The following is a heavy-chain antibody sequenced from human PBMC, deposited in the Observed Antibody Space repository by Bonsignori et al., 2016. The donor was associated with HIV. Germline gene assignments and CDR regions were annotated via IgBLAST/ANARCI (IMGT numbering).Heavy chain of an antibody. CDR3: ARHDYYDSSGYQRSVLLDAFDI. V-gene: IGHV3-21*01. Sequence: WIRQPPGKGLEWVSSISSSSSYIYYADSVKGRFTISRDNAKNSLYLQMNSLRAEDTAVYYCARHDYYDSSGYQRSVLLDAFDIWGQGTMVTVSS. D-gene: IGHD3-22*01. CDR2: ISSSSSYI. J-gene: IGHJ3*02.